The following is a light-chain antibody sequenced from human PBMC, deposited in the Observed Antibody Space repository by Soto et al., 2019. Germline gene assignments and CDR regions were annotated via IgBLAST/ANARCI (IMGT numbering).Light chain of an antibody. CDR3: QQYNSYWT. J-gene: IGKJ1*01. CDR1: QDIRKD. CDR2: GAS. Sequence: IQMTQSPSSLSASVGDRVTITCRASQDIRKDLAWYQQKPGKAPQILIYGASTLQTGAASRFSGSGSATDFTLTISSLQPEDSAAYYCQQYNSYWTFGQGTKVDIK. V-gene: IGKV1-16*01.